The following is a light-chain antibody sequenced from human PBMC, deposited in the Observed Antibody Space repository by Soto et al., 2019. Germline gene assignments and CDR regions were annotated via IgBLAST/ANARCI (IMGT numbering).Light chain of an antibody. CDR2: EIN. V-gene: IGLV1-51*02. CDR1: NSNIGKNY. CDR3: GAWDNSLRVVV. J-gene: IGLJ3*02. Sequence: QSVLTQPPSVSAAPGQKVTISCSGSNSNIGKNYVSWYQQFPGTAPKLLIYEINERPSGTPDRFSGSKSGTSATLGIAGLQTGDEADYYCGAWDNSLRVVVFVGGTKLTVL.